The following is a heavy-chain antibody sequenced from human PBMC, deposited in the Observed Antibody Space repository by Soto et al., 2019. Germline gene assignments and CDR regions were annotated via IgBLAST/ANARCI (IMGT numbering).Heavy chain of an antibody. V-gene: IGHV3-7*01. CDR3: ARERAVGIAVALNLFDT. D-gene: IGHD6-19*01. J-gene: IGHJ5*02. CDR2: IKQDGSEK. Sequence: GSLRLSCAASGITFSYYWMSWVRQAPGKGLEWVANIKQDGSEKYYVDSVKGRFTISRDNAKNSLYLQMNSLRDEDTAVYYCARERAVGIAVALNLFDTWGQGTLVTVSS. CDR1: GITFSYYW.